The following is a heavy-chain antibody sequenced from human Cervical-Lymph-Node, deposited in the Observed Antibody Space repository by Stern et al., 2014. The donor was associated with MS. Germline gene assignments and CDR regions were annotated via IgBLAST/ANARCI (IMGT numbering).Heavy chain of an antibody. D-gene: IGHD4-17*01. Sequence: QLQLQESGSGLVKPSQTLSLTCAVSGCSISSGGYSWSWIRQPPGKGLEWIGYIYHSGRTYYNPSLKRRVTLSVDRYKKQFSLTLSSVTAADTAVYYCARSSVTTPNAFDIWGQGTMVTVSS. V-gene: IGHV4-30-2*01. J-gene: IGHJ3*02. CDR1: GCSISSGGYS. CDR2: IYHSGRT. CDR3: ARSSVTTPNAFDI.